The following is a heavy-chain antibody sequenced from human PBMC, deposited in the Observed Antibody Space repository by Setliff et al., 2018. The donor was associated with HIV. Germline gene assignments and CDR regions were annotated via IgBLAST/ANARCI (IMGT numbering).Heavy chain of an antibody. J-gene: IGHJ3*02. CDR2: ISSSSSYI. Sequence: GESLKISCAASGFTFSSYSMNWVRQAPGKGLEWVSSISSSSSYIYYADSVKGRFTISRDNAKNSLYLQMNSLRAEDTAVYYCARDRPRGGGSLDAFDIWGQGTMVTVS. CDR3: ARDRPRGGGSLDAFDI. CDR1: GFTFSSYS. D-gene: IGHD1-26*01. V-gene: IGHV3-21*01.